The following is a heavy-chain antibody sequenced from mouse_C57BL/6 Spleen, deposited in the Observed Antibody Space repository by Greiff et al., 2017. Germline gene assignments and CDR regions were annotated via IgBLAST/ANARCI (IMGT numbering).Heavy chain of an antibody. CDR3: ARDPDYGSSPWFAY. D-gene: IGHD1-1*01. CDR1: GFTFSSYA. CDR2: ISDGGSYT. Sequence: EVQLVESGGGLVKPGGSLKLSCAASGFTFSSYAMSWVRQTPEKRLEWVATISDGGSYTYYPDNVKGRFTISRDNAKNNLNLQMSHLKSEDTAMYYCARDPDYGSSPWFAYWGQGTLVTVSA. J-gene: IGHJ3*01. V-gene: IGHV5-4*01.